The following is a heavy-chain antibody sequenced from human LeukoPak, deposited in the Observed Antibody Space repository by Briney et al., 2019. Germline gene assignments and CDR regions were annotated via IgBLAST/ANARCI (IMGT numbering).Heavy chain of an antibody. V-gene: IGHV6-1*01. CDR1: GDSFTSNCIA. D-gene: IGHD2-2*02. CDR3: ERYTFSRFFDS. CDR2: TYYRSKWYS. J-gene: IGHJ4*02. Sequence: SQTLSLTCAISGDSFTSNCIAWDWIRQSPSRGLEWLGRTYYRSKWYSDYAVSVRGRITVNPDTSTNQFSLQLNSVTPEDTAASYCERYTFSRFFDSWGLGTLVTVSS.